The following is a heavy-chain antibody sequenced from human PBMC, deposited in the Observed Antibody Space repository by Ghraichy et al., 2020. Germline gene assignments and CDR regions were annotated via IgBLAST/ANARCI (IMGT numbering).Heavy chain of an antibody. CDR3: ARGLAYYDFWSGSDKPNYYFDY. CDR2: INHSGST. CDR1: GGSFSGYY. Sequence: SETLSLTCAVYGGSFSGYYWSWIRQPPGKGLEWIGEINHSGSTNYNPSLKSRVTISVDTSKNQFSLKLSSVTAADTAVYYCARGLAYYDFWSGSDKPNYYFDYWGQGTLVTVSS. J-gene: IGHJ4*02. V-gene: IGHV4-34*01. D-gene: IGHD3-3*01.